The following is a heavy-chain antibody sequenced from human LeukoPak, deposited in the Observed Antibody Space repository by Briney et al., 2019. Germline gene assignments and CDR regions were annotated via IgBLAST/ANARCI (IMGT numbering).Heavy chain of an antibody. CDR1: GGTFSNYA. CDR3: ARSTRSYDFWSGYSEKSDAFDI. J-gene: IGHJ3*02. CDR2: IIPIFTTA. D-gene: IGHD3-3*01. V-gene: IGHV1-69*05. Sequence: SVKVSCKASGGTFSNYAFRCVRQAPGQGLQWMGGIIPIFTTATYAQKFHGRVTITTDESTSTAYMELSSLRSEDTAVYYCARSTRSYDFWSGYSEKSDAFDIWGQGTMVTVSS.